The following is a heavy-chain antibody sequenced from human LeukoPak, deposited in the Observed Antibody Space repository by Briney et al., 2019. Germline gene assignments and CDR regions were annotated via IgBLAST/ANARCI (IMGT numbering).Heavy chain of an antibody. J-gene: IGHJ4*02. V-gene: IGHV1-69*13. D-gene: IGHD3-9*01. CDR2: IIPLFDTA. CDR3: ARDLVGSHTGYSSGAWDY. CDR1: GGTFSNYA. Sequence: SVKVSCKASGGTFSNYAISWVRQAPGQGLEWMGGIIPLFDTADYAQKFQGRLTITADESTSTAYMELSSLRAEDTAVYYCARDLVGSHTGYSSGAWDYWGQGTLVTVSS.